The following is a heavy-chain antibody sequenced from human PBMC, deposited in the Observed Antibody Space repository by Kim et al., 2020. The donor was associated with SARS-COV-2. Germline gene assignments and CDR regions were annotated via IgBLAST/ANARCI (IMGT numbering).Heavy chain of an antibody. CDR1: GYTFTSYG. J-gene: IGHJ6*02. CDR3: ARDLPYFSSTSCYRGDYYGMDV. D-gene: IGHD2-2*02. V-gene: IGHV1-18*01. CDR2: ISAYNGNT. Sequence: ASVKVSCKASGYTFTSYGISWVRQAPGQGLEWMGRISAYNGNTNYAQKLQGRVTITTDKSTSTAYMELRSLRSDDTAVYYCARDLPYFSSTSCYRGDYYGMDVWGQGTTVTVSS.